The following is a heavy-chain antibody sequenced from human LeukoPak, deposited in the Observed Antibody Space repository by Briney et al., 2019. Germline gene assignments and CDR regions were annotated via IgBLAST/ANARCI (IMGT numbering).Heavy chain of an antibody. J-gene: IGHJ2*01. CDR3: ARGLRWKYWYFDL. CDR1: GVSFSGYY. CDR2: INHSGGT. D-gene: IGHD4-23*01. Sequence: SETLSLTCAVYGVSFSGYYCSWIRQPPGKGLEWIGEINHSGGTNFNPSHKSRVTISLDTSKNQFSLKLSSVTAADTAVYYCARGLRWKYWYFDLWGRGTLVTVSS. V-gene: IGHV4-34*01.